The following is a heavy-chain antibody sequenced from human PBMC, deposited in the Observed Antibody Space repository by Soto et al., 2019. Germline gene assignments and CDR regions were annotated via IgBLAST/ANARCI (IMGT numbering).Heavy chain of an antibody. CDR2: INHSGST. J-gene: IGHJ4*02. V-gene: IGHV4-34*01. Sequence: SETLSLTCAVYGGSFSGYYWSWIRQPPGKGLEWIGEINHSGSTNYNPSLKSRVTISVDTSKNQFSLKLSSVTAADTAVYYCARGLRPMVRGAYFDYWGQGTLVTVSS. CDR3: ARGLRPMVRGAYFDY. D-gene: IGHD3-10*01. CDR1: GGSFSGYY.